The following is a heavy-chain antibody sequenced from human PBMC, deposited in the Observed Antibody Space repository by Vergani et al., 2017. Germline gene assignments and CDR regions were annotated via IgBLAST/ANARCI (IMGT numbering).Heavy chain of an antibody. CDR2: ISSSGSTI. CDR1: GFTFSSYE. CDR3: AMGGYGDPYYFDY. J-gene: IGHJ4*02. Sequence: EVQLVESGGGLVQPGGSLRLSCAASGFTFSSYEMNWVRQAPGKGLEWVSYISSSGSTIYYADSVKGRFTISRDNAKNSLYLQMNSLRAEDTAVYYCAMGGYGDPYYFDYWGQGTLVTVSS. V-gene: IGHV3-48*03. D-gene: IGHD6-13*01.